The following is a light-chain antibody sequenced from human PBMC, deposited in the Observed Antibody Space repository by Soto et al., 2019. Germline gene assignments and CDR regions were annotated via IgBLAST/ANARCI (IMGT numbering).Light chain of an antibody. CDR1: SSDIGAYNY. Sequence: QSVLTQPASVSGSPGQSITISCTGTSSDIGAYNYVSWYQQHPGRAPKLIIYHVSNRPSGVSNRFSGSKSDNTASLTISGLQAEDEADYYCSSFTSSSSYVFGPGTKVTVL. CDR3: SSFTSSSSYV. CDR2: HVS. J-gene: IGLJ1*01. V-gene: IGLV2-14*03.